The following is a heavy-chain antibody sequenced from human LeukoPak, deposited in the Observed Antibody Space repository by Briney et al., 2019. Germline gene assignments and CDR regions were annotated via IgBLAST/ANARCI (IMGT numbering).Heavy chain of an antibody. CDR1: GGSFSGYY. CDR3: ARASDSSGYYYPLDY. CDR2: INHSGST. Sequence: SETLSLTCAVYGGSFSGYYWSWIRQPPGKGLEWIGEINHSGSTNYNPSLKSRVTISADTSKNQFSLKLSSVTAADTAVYYCARASDSSGYYYPLDYWGQGTLVTVSS. J-gene: IGHJ4*02. D-gene: IGHD3-22*01. V-gene: IGHV4-34*01.